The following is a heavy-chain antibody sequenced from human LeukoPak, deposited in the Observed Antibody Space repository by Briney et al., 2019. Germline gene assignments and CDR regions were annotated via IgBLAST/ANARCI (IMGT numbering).Heavy chain of an antibody. CDR2: LYTSGST. CDR1: GGSISSYY. CDR3: ARTFYSSGWYYFDY. Sequence: SETLSLTCTVSGGSISSYYWSWLRQPAGKGLEWIGRLYTSGSTIYNPSLKSRVTMSVDTSKNQFSLKLSSVTAADTAVYYCARTFYSSGWYYFDYWGQGTLVIVSS. D-gene: IGHD6-19*01. V-gene: IGHV4-4*07. J-gene: IGHJ4*02.